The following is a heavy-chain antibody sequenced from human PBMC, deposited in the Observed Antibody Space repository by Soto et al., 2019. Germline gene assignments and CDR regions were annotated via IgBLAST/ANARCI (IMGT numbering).Heavy chain of an antibody. Sequence: EVQLVESGGGLVQPGGSLRLSCAASGFTVSSNYMSWVRQAPGKGLEWVSVIYSGGSTYYADSVKGRFTISRDNSKNTLYLQMNSLRAEDTAVYYCARSLTIFGVYYYYMDVWGKGTPVTVSS. CDR2: IYSGGST. D-gene: IGHD3-3*01. CDR3: ARSLTIFGVYYYYMDV. J-gene: IGHJ6*03. V-gene: IGHV3-66*01. CDR1: GFTVSSNY.